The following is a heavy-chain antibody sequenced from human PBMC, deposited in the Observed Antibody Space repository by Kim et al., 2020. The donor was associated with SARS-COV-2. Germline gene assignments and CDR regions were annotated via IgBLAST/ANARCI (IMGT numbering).Heavy chain of an antibody. D-gene: IGHD6-19*01. Sequence: SETLSLTCAVYGGSFSGYYWSWIRQPPGKGLEWIGEINHSGSTNYNPSLKSRVTISVDTSKNQFSLKLSSVTAADTAVYYCARGRKNKITTVAGGPRFDYWGQGTLVTVSS. CDR2: INHSGST. J-gene: IGHJ4*02. V-gene: IGHV4-34*01. CDR3: ARGRKNKITTVAGGPRFDY. CDR1: GGSFSGYY.